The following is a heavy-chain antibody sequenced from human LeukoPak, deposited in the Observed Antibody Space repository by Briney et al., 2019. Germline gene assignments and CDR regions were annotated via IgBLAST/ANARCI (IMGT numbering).Heavy chain of an antibody. J-gene: IGHJ4*02. CDR2: ITSSRATI. CDR1: GFTFSIYS. D-gene: IGHD6-19*01. V-gene: IGHV3-48*02. Sequence: PGGSLRLSCAASGFTFSIYSMNWVRQAPGKGLEWVSCITSSRATIYYAASVKGRFTISRDNAKNSVYLQMNSLRDEDTAVYYCARSVEGSFDYWGQGTLVTVSS. CDR3: ARSVEGSFDY.